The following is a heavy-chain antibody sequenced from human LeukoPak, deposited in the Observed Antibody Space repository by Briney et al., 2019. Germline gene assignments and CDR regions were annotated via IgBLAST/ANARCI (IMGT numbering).Heavy chain of an antibody. J-gene: IGHJ4*02. CDR3: ARGSNYYFDSSADYPRY. CDR1: GYPFTTYF. CDR2: INPSGGST. D-gene: IGHD3-22*01. V-gene: IGHV1-46*01. Sequence: ASVKVSCKASGYPFTTYFMHWVRQAPGQGLEWMGIINPSGGSTTYAQKFQGRVTMTRDTYTSTVYMELSSLRSEDTAVYFCARGSNYYFDSSADYPRYWGQGTLVTVFS.